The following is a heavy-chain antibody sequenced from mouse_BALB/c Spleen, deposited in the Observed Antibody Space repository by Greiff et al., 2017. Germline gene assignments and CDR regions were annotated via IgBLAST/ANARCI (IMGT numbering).Heavy chain of an antibody. CDR2: IWAGGST. CDR1: GFSLTSYG. V-gene: IGHV2-9*02. CDR3: ARETSTAMITTEFAY. Sequence: VQLVESGPGLVAPSQSLSITCTVSGFSLTSYGVHWVRQPPGKGLEWLGVIWAGGSTNYNSALMSRLSISKDNSKSQVFLKMNSLQTDDTAMYYCARETSTAMITTEFAYWGQGTLVTVSA. J-gene: IGHJ3*01. D-gene: IGHD2-4*01.